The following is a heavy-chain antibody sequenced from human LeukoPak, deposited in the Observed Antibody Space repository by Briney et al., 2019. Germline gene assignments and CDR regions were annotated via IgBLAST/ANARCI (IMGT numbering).Heavy chain of an antibody. CDR2: IYYSGST. V-gene: IGHV4-39*07. D-gene: IGHD3-22*01. CDR1: GGSISSSSYY. CDR3: ARTPALGDYYDSSGYYFDY. J-gene: IGHJ4*02. Sequence: SETLSLTCTVSGGSISSSSYYWGWIRQPPGKGLEWIGSIYYSGSTYYNPYLKSRVTISVDTSKNQFSLKLSSVTAADTAVYYCARTPALGDYYDSSGYYFDYWGQGTLVTVSS.